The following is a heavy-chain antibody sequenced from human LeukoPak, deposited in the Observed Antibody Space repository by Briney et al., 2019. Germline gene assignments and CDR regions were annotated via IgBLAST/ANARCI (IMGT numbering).Heavy chain of an antibody. CDR2: MNPNSSNT. J-gene: IGHJ4*02. V-gene: IGHV1-8*01. CDR1: GYTFTSYD. D-gene: IGHD3-3*01. Sequence: ASVKVSCKASGYTFTSYDINWVRQATGQGLEWMGWMNPNSSNTGYAQKFQGRVTMTRNTSISTAYMELSSLRSEDTAVYYCARGSRITIFGVVIIPVYYFDYWGQGTLVTVSS. CDR3: ARGSRITIFGVVIIPVYYFDY.